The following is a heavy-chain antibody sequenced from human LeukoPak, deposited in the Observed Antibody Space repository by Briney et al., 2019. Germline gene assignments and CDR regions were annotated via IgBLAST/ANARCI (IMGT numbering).Heavy chain of an antibody. D-gene: IGHD5-18*01. CDR3: AKDSGYTYGLSPYYFDC. CDR2: ITGSGVST. CDR1: GFTFGSYA. Sequence: PGGSLRLSCAASGFTFGSYAMSWVRQAPGKGLEWVSAITGSGVSTHYADSVKGRFTISRDNSKDSLYLQMSSLRAEGTAVYYSAKDSGYTYGLSPYYFDCWGQGTLATVSA. J-gene: IGHJ4*02. V-gene: IGHV3-23*01.